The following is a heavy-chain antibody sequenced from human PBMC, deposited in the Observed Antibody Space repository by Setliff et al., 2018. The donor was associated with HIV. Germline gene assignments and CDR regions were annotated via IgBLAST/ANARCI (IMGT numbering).Heavy chain of an antibody. V-gene: IGHV4-31*03. J-gene: IGHJ4*02. CDR2: MYHSGST. CDR3: ARLLEGPDYSSDFRYFDWFPDV. CDR1: GGSISSGGYY. D-gene: IGHD3-9*01. Sequence: SETLSLTCTVSGGSISSGGYYWSWIRQHPGKGLEWIGYMYHSGSTHYNPSLKSRVTISVDTSKKQLSLKLSSVTAADTAVYYCARLLEGPDYSSDFRYFDWFPDVWGQGTLVTVSS.